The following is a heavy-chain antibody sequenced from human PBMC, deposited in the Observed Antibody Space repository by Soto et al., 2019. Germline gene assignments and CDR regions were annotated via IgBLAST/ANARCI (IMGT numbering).Heavy chain of an antibody. J-gene: IGHJ4*02. D-gene: IGHD5-18*01. CDR1: GFTFSSYS. V-gene: IGHV3-21*01. CDR2: ISSSSSYI. Sequence: EVPLVESGGGLVKPGGSLRLSCAASGFTFSSYSMNWVRQAPGNGLECVSSISSSSSYIYYADSVKGRFTISRDNAKNSLYLQMNSLRAEDTAVYYCARALRGDTAMVAYFDYWGQGTLATVSS. CDR3: ARALRGDTAMVAYFDY.